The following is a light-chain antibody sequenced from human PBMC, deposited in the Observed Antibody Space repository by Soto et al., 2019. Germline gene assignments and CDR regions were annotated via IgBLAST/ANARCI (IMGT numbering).Light chain of an antibody. Sequence: EIVLTQSPNTLSLSPGERANLSCRASQSVSSGYLVWYQQKPGQAPRLLIYGASNRATGIPDRFSGSGSGTDFTLTISRLEPEDFAVYYCQHYGNSPPSVTFGPGTKVDIK. CDR2: GAS. J-gene: IGKJ3*01. CDR1: QSVSSGY. V-gene: IGKV3-20*01. CDR3: QHYGNSPPSVT.